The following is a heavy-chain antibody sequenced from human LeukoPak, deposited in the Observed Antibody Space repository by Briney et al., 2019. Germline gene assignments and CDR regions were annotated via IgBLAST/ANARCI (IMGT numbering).Heavy chain of an antibody. Sequence: GGSLKLSCAASGFTFSGSVMHWVRQAAGKGLEWVGRIRSKRNNYATAYTASVKGRFTISRDDSKNTVYLRMDSLKTEDTALYYCSRLEDTSPIEVALDIWGQGTVVTVSS. CDR1: GFTFSGSV. J-gene: IGHJ3*02. D-gene: IGHD2-2*01. CDR2: IRSKRNNYAT. V-gene: IGHV3-73*01. CDR3: SRLEDTSPIEVALDI.